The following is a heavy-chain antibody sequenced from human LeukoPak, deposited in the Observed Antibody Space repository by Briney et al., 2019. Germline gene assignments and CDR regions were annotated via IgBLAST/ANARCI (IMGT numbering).Heavy chain of an antibody. J-gene: IGHJ4*02. CDR2: ISGSGGST. CDR3: AKQMSTVTFTPFDY. CDR1: GFTLRSHA. D-gene: IGHD3-16*01. V-gene: IGHV3-23*01. Sequence: AGSLRLSCAASGFTLRSHAMSWVRQAPGKGLERVSAISGSGGSTDYVDSVKGRFTISRDNSKNTLYLQMNSLRADDTAVYYCAKQMSTVTFTPFDYWGQGTLVTVSS.